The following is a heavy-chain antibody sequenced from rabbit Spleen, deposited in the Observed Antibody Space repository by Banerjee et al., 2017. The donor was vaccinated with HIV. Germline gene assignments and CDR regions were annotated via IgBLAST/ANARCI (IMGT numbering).Heavy chain of an antibody. CDR1: GVSFSDRDV. CDR2: IYTGSSGST. Sequence: EQLEESGGGLVKPEGSLTLTCKASGVSFSDRDVMCWVRQAPGKGLEWIACIYTGSSGSTYYASWAKGRFTISKTSSTTVTLQLNSLTAADTATYFCARSDSYGYGGYDYATKKIDLWGQGTLVTVS. J-gene: IGHJ3*01. D-gene: IGHD6-1*01. CDR3: ARSDSYGYGGYDYATKKIDL. V-gene: IGHV1S45*01.